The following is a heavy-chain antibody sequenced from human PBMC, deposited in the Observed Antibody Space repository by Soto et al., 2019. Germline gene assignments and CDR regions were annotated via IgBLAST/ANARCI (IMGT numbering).Heavy chain of an antibody. CDR2: IYYSGDT. CDR3: ASAGLYDMSTGFYHGRGYSDY. V-gene: IGHV4-34*01. Sequence: KTSETLSLTCGVYGGSLAGYYWTWIRQPPGKGLEWIGEIYYSGDTQYNPSLKTRVTISVDTPKRQFSLKLGSVTAADTAIYYCASAGLYDMSTGFYHGRGYSDYWGQGTLVTVS. J-gene: IGHJ4*02. CDR1: GGSLAGYY. D-gene: IGHD3-9*01.